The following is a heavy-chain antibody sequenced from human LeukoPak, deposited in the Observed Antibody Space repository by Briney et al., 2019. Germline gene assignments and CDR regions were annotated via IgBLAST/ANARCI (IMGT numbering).Heavy chain of an antibody. CDR1: GGSFSGYY. CDR2: INHSGST. J-gene: IGHJ4*02. D-gene: IGHD3-10*01. CDR3: ARGVTYGSGFFNY. V-gene: IGHV4-34*01. Sequence: SETLSLTCAVYGGSFSGYYWNWIRQPPGKGLEWIGEINHSGSTNYDPSLKSRVTISVDTSKNQFSLKLSSVTAADTAVYYCARGVTYGSGFFNYWGQGTLVTVSS.